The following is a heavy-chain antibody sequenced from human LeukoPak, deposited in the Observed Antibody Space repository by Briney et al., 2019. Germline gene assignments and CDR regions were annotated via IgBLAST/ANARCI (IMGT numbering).Heavy chain of an antibody. V-gene: IGHV3-23*01. CDR2: ISGNGGRT. CDR3: AKVNRFDD. CDR1: GFTFSSYA. J-gene: IGHJ4*02. Sequence: PGGSLRLSCAASGFTFSSYAMSWVRQAPGKGLEWVSAISGNGGRTYYADSVKGRFAISRDDSKNTLYLQMNNLRAEDTAVYYCAKVNRFDDWGQGTLVTVSS.